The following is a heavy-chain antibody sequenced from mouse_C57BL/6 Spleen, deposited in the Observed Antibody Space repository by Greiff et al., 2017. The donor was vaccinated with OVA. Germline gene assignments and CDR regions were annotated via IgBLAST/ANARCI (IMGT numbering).Heavy chain of an antibody. CDR3: ARGDTGFAY. J-gene: IGHJ3*01. CDR2: IDPSDSET. D-gene: IGHD1-1*01. V-gene: IGHV1-52*01. Sequence: QVQLQQPGAELVRPGSSVKLSCKASGYTFTSYWMHWVKQRPIQGLEWIGNIDPSDSETHYNQKFKDKATLTVDKSSSTAYLQLSSLTSEDSAVSCCARGDTGFAYWGQGTLVTVSA. CDR1: GYTFTSYW.